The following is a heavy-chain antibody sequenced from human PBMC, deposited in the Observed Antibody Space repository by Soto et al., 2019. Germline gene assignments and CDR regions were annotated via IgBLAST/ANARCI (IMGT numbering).Heavy chain of an antibody. CDR3: ARTTGSGGYSSVFDY. V-gene: IGHV5-51*01. CDR2: IYLGDADT. D-gene: IGHD6-25*01. CDR1: GYSFTSNW. J-gene: IGHJ4*02. Sequence: GESLKISCKGSGYSFTSNWIGWVRQMPGKGLEWMGIIYLGDADTRYSPSFQGQVTISADKSLNTAYLQWSSLKASDTAMYYCARTTGSGGYSSVFDYWGQGTLVTVSS.